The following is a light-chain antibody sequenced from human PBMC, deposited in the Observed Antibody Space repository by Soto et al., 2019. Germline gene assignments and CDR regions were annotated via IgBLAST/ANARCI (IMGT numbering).Light chain of an antibody. V-gene: IGKV3-11*01. CDR1: QGVSSS. CDR2: DAS. J-gene: IGKJ1*01. Sequence: EIVFTQSPATLSLSPGERATLSCRSSQGVSSSLAWYQQKPGQAPRLLIYDASNRATGIPARFSGSGSGTDLTLTISSLEPEDFAVYYCQHRSDWPSTWTFGQGTKVDIK. CDR3: QHRSDWPSTWT.